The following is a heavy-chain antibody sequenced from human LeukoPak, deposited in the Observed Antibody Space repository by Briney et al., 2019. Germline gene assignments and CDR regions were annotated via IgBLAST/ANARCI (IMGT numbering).Heavy chain of an antibody. Sequence: GGSLRLSCAASGFTFSSYSMNWVRQAPGKGLEWVSSISSSSSYIYYADSVKGRFTISRDNAKNSLYLQMNSLRAEDTAVYYCAGDPIGYDSSGYLNWFDPWGQGTLVTVSS. D-gene: IGHD3-22*01. J-gene: IGHJ5*02. CDR2: ISSSSSYI. CDR3: AGDPIGYDSSGYLNWFDP. V-gene: IGHV3-21*04. CDR1: GFTFSSYS.